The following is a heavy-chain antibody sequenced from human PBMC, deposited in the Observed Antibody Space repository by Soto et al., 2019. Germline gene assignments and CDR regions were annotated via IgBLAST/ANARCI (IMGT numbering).Heavy chain of an antibody. CDR3: ARAITMVRGVILPSLGY. J-gene: IGHJ4*02. CDR2: INPSGGST. D-gene: IGHD3-10*01. V-gene: IGHV1-46*01. CDR1: GYTFTSYY. Sequence: ASVKVSCKASGYTFTSYYTHWVRQAPGQGLEWMGIINPSGGSTSYAQKFQGRVTMTRDTSTSTVYMELSSLRSEDTAVYYCARAITMVRGVILPSLGYWGQGTLVTVSS.